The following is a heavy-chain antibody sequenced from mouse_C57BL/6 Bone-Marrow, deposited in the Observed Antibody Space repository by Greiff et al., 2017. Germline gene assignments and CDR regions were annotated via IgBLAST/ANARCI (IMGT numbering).Heavy chain of an antibody. D-gene: IGHD1-1*01. Sequence: EVQLQQSGAELVRPGASVKLSCTASGFNIKDDYMHWVKQRPEQGLEWIGWIDPENGDTEYASKFQGKATITADTSSNTAYLQLRSLTSEDTAVYYGTTIYYYGSSPLDYWGQGTTLTVSS. CDR2: IDPENGDT. J-gene: IGHJ2*01. V-gene: IGHV14-4*01. CDR1: GFNIKDDY. CDR3: TTIYYYGSSPLDY.